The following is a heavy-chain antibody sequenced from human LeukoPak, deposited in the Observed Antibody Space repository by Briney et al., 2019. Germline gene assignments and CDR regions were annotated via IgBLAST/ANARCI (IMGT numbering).Heavy chain of an antibody. D-gene: IGHD3-16*01. CDR3: ARGGGLDV. Sequence: GGSLRLSCAASGFTFSSYWMNWARQAPGKGLEWVASINHNGNVNYYVDSVKGRFTISRDYAKNSLYLQMSNLRAEDTAVYFCARGGGLDVWGQGATVTVSS. CDR1: GFTFSSYW. CDR2: INHNGNVN. J-gene: IGHJ6*02. V-gene: IGHV3-7*03.